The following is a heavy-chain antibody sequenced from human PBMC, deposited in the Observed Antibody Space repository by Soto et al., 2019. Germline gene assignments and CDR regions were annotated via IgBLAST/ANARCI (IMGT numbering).Heavy chain of an antibody. J-gene: IGHJ5*02. Sequence: GESLKISCKGSGYSFTSYWISWVRQMPGEGLEWMGRIDPSDSYTNYSPSFQGHVTISADKSISTAYLQWSSLKASDTAMYYCARLRSRYSSSSGWFDPWGQGTLVTVSS. V-gene: IGHV5-10-1*01. D-gene: IGHD6-6*01. CDR2: IDPSDSYT. CDR1: GYSFTSYW. CDR3: ARLRSRYSSSSGWFDP.